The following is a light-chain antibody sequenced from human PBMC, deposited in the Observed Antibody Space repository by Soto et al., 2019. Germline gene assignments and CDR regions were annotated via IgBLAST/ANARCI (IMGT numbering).Light chain of an antibody. J-gene: IGKJ5*01. CDR1: ERVSSSY. CDR3: QQYGSSPIT. Sequence: IVLTQSPATMSLSPGERATLSCGASERVSSSYVAWYQMKAGLAPRLLIHDASTRASGTPDRFRGSKSGTDFTLTIRGLEPEDAALYYCQQYGSSPITFGQGTRLE. V-gene: IGKV3D-20*01. CDR2: DAS.